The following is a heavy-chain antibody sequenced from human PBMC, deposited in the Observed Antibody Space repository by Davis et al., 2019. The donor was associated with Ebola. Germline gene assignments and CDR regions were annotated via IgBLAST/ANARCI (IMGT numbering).Heavy chain of an antibody. V-gene: IGHV3-23*01. J-gene: IGHJ4*02. Sequence: PGGSLRLSCAASGFTFSSYAMSWXXQAPGXXXXXXSAIRVSVGSTYYADSVKGRFTISRDNSKNTLYLQMNSLRAEDTAVYYCAKGIVVVVAATPTSDYWGQGTLVTVSS. CDR2: IRVSVGST. CDR1: GFTFSSYA. D-gene: IGHD2-15*01. CDR3: AKGIVVVVAATPTSDY.